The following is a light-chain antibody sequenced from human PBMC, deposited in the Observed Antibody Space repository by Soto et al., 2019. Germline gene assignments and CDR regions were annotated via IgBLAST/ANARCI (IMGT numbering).Light chain of an antibody. CDR2: GAA. V-gene: IGKV1-6*01. J-gene: IGKJ1*01. CDR1: QGISNY. CDR3: LQDYNYPWT. Sequence: ATQMTQSPSSLSASVGDRVTISCRSSQGISNYFAWYQQRPGKAPKLLIFGAATLQSGVPSRFSASGSGPDFTLTISSLQPEDFATYYCLQDYNYPWTFGQGTKVEIK.